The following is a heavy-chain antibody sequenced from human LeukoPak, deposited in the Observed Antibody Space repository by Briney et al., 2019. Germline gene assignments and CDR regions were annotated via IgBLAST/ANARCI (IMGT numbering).Heavy chain of an antibody. Sequence: SETLSLTCTVSGGSISSYYWSWIRQPAGKGLEWIGRIYTSGSTNFNPSLKSRVTMSVDTSKNQFSLKLSSVTAADTAVYYCATIPRYSSSFYFDYWGQGTLVTVSS. CDR3: ATIPRYSSSFYFDY. J-gene: IGHJ4*02. D-gene: IGHD6-6*01. CDR2: IYTSGST. V-gene: IGHV4-4*07. CDR1: GGSISSYY.